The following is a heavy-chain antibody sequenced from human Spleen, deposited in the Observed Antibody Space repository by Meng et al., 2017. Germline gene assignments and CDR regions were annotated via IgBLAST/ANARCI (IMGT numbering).Heavy chain of an antibody. CDR3: ARAGGSGIYWNWYFDL. Sequence: GESLKISCAASGFPFSEYYMSWIRQAPGKGLEWVAVISYDGNDNYYADSVKGRFAISRDNSMNTLYLQMNSLRAEDTAVYYCARAGGSGIYWNWYFDLWGHGTLVTVSS. CDR2: ISYDGNDN. CDR1: GFPFSEYY. D-gene: IGHD1-26*01. V-gene: IGHV3-30*09. J-gene: IGHJ2*01.